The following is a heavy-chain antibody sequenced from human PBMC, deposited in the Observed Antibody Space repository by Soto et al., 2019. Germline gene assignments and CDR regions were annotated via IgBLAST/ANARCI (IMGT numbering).Heavy chain of an antibody. Sequence: EVQPVESGGGLVKPGGSLRLSCAASGFTFSSYSMNWVRQAPGKGLEWVSSISSSSSYIYYADSVKGRFTISRDNAKNSLYLQMNSLRAEDTAVYYCARDKYYYDSSGYYLNYYYGMDVWGQGTTVTVSS. CDR3: ARDKYYYDSSGYYLNYYYGMDV. CDR2: ISSSSSYI. J-gene: IGHJ6*02. V-gene: IGHV3-21*01. CDR1: GFTFSSYS. D-gene: IGHD3-22*01.